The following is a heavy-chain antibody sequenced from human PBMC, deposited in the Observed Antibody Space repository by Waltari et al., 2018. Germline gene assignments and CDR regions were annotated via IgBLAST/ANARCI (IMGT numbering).Heavy chain of an antibody. D-gene: IGHD6-13*01. CDR2: IYYSGIT. Sequence: LQLQESGPGLVKPSETLSLPLTVPPRPITTYGYYWGWIRQPPGKGREWIGSIYYSGITYYDPSLESRVIISIDTSDSRISLRLNSVTAADTAVYYCAVGRGIFDIWGQGTVVTVSS. J-gene: IGHJ3*02. CDR3: AVGRGIFDI. V-gene: IGHV4-39*01. CDR1: PRPITTYGYY.